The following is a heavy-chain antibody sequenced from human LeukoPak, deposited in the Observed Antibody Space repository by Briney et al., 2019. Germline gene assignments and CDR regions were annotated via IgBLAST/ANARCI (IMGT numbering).Heavy chain of an antibody. CDR1: GGSISSSSYY. V-gene: IGHV4-39*07. Sequence: PSETLSLTCTVSGGSISSSSYYWSWIRQPPGKGLEWIGEINHSGSTNYNPSLKSRVTISVDTSKNQFSLKLSSVTAADTAVYYCARGHRLGYGSSSREEYDYWGQGTLVTVSS. CDR3: ARGHRLGYGSSSREEYDY. J-gene: IGHJ4*02. CDR2: INHSGST. D-gene: IGHD6-6*01.